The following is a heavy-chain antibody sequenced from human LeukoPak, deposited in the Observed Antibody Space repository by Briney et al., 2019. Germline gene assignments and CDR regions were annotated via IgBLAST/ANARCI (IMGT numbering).Heavy chain of an antibody. CDR3: ARPTRRDGDSGVGY. J-gene: IGHJ4*02. CDR2: INSDGSNT. Sequence: LSCAASGFTFSSYXMHWVRQAPGKGLVWVSRINSDGSNTSYADSVKGRFTISRDNAKNTLYLQMNSLRAEDTAVYYCARPTRRDGDSGVGYWGQGTXXXV. V-gene: IGHV3-74*01. CDR1: GFTFSSYX. D-gene: IGHD5-24*01.